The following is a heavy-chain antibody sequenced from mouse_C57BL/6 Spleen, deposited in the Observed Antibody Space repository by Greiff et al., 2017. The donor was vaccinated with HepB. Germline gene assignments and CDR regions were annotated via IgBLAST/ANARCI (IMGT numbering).Heavy chain of an antibody. CDR2: ISDGGSYT. J-gene: IGHJ2*01. CDR3: ARLGITTGVAD. V-gene: IGHV5-4*03. D-gene: IGHD1-1*01. Sequence: EVKLVESGGGLVKPGGSLKLSCAASGFTFSSYAMSWVRQTPEKRLEWVATISDGGSYTYYPDNVKGRFTISRDNAKNNLYLQMSHLKSEDTAMYYCARLGITTGVADWGQGTTLTVSS. CDR1: GFTFSSYA.